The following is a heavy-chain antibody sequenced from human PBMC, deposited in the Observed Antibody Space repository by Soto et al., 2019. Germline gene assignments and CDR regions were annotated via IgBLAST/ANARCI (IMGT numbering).Heavy chain of an antibody. CDR1: GFTFNSAW. CDR2: IKSWTDGGRL. J-gene: IGHJ4*02. V-gene: IGHV3-15*02. D-gene: IGHD2-2*01. CDR3: TTWRREKSCTSVSCYGDGAY. Sequence: EVPLVESGGALVKPGESLTLSCAASGFTFNSAWMTWVRQAPGKGLEYFGPIKSWTDGGRLDTAAPVKGRFTISRDDSKDTFSLQMNSLKSEDTAVYYCTTWRREKSCTSVSCYGDGAYWGQGTLVTVSS.